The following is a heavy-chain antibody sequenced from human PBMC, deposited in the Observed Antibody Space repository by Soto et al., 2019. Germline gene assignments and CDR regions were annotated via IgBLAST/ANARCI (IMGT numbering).Heavy chain of an antibody. CDR2: TSSSSSTI. V-gene: IGHV3-48*02. CDR3: ARVDSTWLNYFAS. Sequence: GGSLRLSCAASNFTFRTYGMAWVRQAPGKGLEWVSYTSSSSSTIHYADSAKGRFTISRDNAKNSLYLQMNSLRDEDTAVYYCARVDSTWLNYFASWGQGTLVTVSS. D-gene: IGHD2-2*01. J-gene: IGHJ4*02. CDR1: NFTFRTYG.